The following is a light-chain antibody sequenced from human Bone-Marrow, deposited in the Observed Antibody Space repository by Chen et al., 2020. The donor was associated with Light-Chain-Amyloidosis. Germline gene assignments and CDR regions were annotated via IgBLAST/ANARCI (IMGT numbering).Light chain of an antibody. J-gene: IGLJ1*01. CDR2: EVT. V-gene: IGLV2-14*01. Sequence: QSALTQPASVSGSPGQSSTISCTGTSSDVGGDNHVSWYQQHPDKAPKLMIYEVTNRPSWVPDRFSGGKSDNTASLSISGLQTEDEADYVCMSYTITNTVVFGGGTRVPVL. CDR3: MSYTITNTVV. CDR1: SSDVGGDNH.